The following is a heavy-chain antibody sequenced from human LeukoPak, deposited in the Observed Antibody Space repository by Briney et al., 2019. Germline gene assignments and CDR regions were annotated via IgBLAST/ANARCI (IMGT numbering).Heavy chain of an antibody. J-gene: IGHJ4*02. D-gene: IGHD3-22*01. CDR3: ARETYYYDSSGYLDY. V-gene: IGHV3-7*03. Sequence: AGGSLRLSCAASGFTFSSYWMSWVRQAPGKGLEWVANIKQDGSEKYYVDSVKGRFTISRDNAKNSLYLQMNSLRAEDTALYYCARETYYYDSSGYLDYWGQGTLVTVSS. CDR2: IKQDGSEK. CDR1: GFTFSSYW.